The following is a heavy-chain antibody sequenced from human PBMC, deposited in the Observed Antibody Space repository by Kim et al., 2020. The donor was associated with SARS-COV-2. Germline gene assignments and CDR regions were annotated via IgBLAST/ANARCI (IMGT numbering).Heavy chain of an antibody. CDR1: GGSISSYY. J-gene: IGHJ4*02. Sequence: SETLSLTCTVSGGSISSYYWSWIRQPPGKGLEWIGYIYYSGSTNYNPSLESRVTISVDTSKNQFSLKLSSVTAADTAVYYCASSPLDDSFDYWGQGTLVTVSS. D-gene: IGHD3-3*01. V-gene: IGHV4-59*01. CDR2: IYYSGST. CDR3: ASSPLDDSFDY.